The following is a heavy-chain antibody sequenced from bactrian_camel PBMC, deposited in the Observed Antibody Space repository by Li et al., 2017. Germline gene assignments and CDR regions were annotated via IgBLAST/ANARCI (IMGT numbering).Heavy chain of an antibody. CDR2: ISSKGSIT. V-gene: IGHV3S63*01. CDR3: AAHRADWAFNY. J-gene: IGHJ4*01. Sequence: HVQLVESGGGSVQAGGSLRLSCVASGYDDRFDCMAWFRQAPGKEREGVARISSKGSITRYADSVKGRFTISRDNAKNTVYVQMNNLKSEDTAMYWCAAHRADWAFNYGGQGTQVTVS. D-gene: IGHD3*01. CDR1: GYDDRFDC.